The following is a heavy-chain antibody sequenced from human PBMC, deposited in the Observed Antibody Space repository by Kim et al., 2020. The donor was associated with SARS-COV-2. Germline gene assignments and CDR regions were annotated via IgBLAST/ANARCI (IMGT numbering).Heavy chain of an antibody. CDR3: AKGPRWGFGSWFDP. J-gene: IGHJ5*02. Sequence: GGSLRLSCAASGFTFSSYGMHWVRQAPGKGLEWVAVISYDGSNKYYADSVKGRFTISRDNSKNTLYLQMNSLRAEDTAVYYCAKGPRWGFGSWFDPWGQGTLVTLSS. CDR2: ISYDGSNK. D-gene: IGHD7-27*01. CDR1: GFTFSSYG. V-gene: IGHV3-30*18.